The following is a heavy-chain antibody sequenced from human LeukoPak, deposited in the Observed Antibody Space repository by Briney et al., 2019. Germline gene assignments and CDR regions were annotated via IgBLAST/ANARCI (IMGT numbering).Heavy chain of an antibody. Sequence: GGSLRLSCAASGFTFSSYAMSWVRQAPGKGLEWVSAISGSGGSTYYADSVKGRFTISRDNSKNTLYLQMNSLRAEDTAVYYCASYRDSSSWAHDAFDIWGQGTMVTVSS. CDR2: ISGSGGST. D-gene: IGHD6-13*01. J-gene: IGHJ3*02. CDR1: GFTFSSYA. CDR3: ASYRDSSSWAHDAFDI. V-gene: IGHV3-23*01.